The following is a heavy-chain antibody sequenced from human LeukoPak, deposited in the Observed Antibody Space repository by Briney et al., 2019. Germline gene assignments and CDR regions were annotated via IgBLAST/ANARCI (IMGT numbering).Heavy chain of an antibody. CDR1: GYTFTSYD. V-gene: IGHV1-8*01. CDR3: ASLDFWSGYSNGMDV. J-gene: IGHJ6*02. Sequence: ASVKVSCKASGYTFTSYDINWVRQATGQGLEWMGWMNPNSGNTGYAQKFQGRVTMTRNTSISTAYMELSSLRSEDTAVYYCASLDFWSGYSNGMDVWGLGTTVTVSS. CDR2: MNPNSGNT. D-gene: IGHD3-3*01.